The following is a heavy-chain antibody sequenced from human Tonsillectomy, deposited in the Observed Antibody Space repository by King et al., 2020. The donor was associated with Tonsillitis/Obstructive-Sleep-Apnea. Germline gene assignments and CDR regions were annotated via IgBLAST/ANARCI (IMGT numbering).Heavy chain of an antibody. CDR1: GYSFTSYW. D-gene: IGHD5-18*01. Sequence: QLVQSGAEVKKPGESLRISCKGSGYSFTSYWINWVRQMPGKGLEWMGRINPSDSYTNYSPSFQGHVTISADKSISTAYLQWSSLKASDTAMYYCASHVDTSMVTDDYRGQGTLVTVSS. CDR3: ASHVDTSMVTDDY. CDR2: INPSDSYT. J-gene: IGHJ4*02. V-gene: IGHV5-10-1*01.